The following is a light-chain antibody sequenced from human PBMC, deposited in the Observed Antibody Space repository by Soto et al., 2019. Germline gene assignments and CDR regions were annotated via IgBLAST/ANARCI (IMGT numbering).Light chain of an antibody. CDR2: KAS. CDR3: QQYDSYSLTT. J-gene: IGKJ1*01. CDR1: QTITTS. V-gene: IGKV1-5*03. Sequence: DIQMTQSPSTLSASVGDRVTITCRASQTITTSLAWYQQKPGKAPKPLIYKASSLESGVPSRFSGSGSGTEFSLTISSLQPDDFATYYCQQYDSYSLTTFGQGTRVEI.